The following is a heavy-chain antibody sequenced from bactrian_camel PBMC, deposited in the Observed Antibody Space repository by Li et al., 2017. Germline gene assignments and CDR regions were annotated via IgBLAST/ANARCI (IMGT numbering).Heavy chain of an antibody. V-gene: IGHV3-2*01. CDR1: GFTAGSYY. Sequence: HVQLVESGGGLVQPGGSLRLSCAASGFTAGSYYMSWVRQVPGKGLERVSTIYSSSHNTYYADSVKGRFTVSRDNARNTMYLDMNSLKSEDTALYYCATSFTMSLGTLGQGTQVTVS. CDR2: IYSSSHNT. D-gene: IGHD1*01. J-gene: IGHJ4*01.